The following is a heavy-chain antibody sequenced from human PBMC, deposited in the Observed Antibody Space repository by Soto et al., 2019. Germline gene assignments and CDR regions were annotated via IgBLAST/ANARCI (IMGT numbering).Heavy chain of an antibody. Sequence: PSETLSLTCTVSGGSISNYYWSWIRQSAEKRLEWIGRVSSTGSSYYNPSLKSRVTISVDTSKNQVSLSLTSVTAADTAVYYCARGVLAAGTDWFDPWGQGTLVTVSS. J-gene: IGHJ5*02. V-gene: IGHV4-4*07. D-gene: IGHD6-13*01. CDR2: VSSTGSS. CDR3: ARGVLAAGTDWFDP. CDR1: GGSISNYY.